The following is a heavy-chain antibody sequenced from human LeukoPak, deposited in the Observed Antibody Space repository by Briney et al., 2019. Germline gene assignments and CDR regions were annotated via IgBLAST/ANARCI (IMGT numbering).Heavy chain of an antibody. CDR1: GYSFNNYW. V-gene: IGHV5-51*07. Sequence: GESLKISCKTSGYSFNNYWIGWVHQMPGKDLEWMGIIYPGDSETRYSPSFQGQVTISADKSISTAYLQWSSLTASDTAMYYCAKSPTFYGDYDAFHVWGQGTMVTVSS. J-gene: IGHJ3*01. CDR2: IYPGDSET. CDR3: AKSPTFYGDYDAFHV. D-gene: IGHD4-17*01.